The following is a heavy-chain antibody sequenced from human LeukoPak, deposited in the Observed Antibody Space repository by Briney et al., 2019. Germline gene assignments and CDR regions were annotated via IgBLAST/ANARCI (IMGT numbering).Heavy chain of an antibody. CDR3: VRRRYFDY. D-gene: IGHD5-24*01. Sequence: PGGSLRLSCVASRFTFSSYEMNWVRQAPGKGLEWVSYISSSGSTIYYADSVKGQFTISRDNAKNSLYLQMNSLRAEDTAVYYCVRRRYFDYWGQGTLVTVSS. J-gene: IGHJ4*02. V-gene: IGHV3-48*03. CDR1: RFTFSSYE. CDR2: ISSSGSTI.